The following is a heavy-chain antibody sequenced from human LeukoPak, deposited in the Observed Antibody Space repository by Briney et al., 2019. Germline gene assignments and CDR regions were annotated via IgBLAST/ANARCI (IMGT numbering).Heavy chain of an antibody. V-gene: IGHV4-34*01. Sequence: SETLSLTCAVYGGTFSGYYWSWIRQPPGKGLEWIGEINHSGSTNYNPSLKSRVTISVDTSKNQFSLKLSSVTAADTAVYYCARGGVTAFDYWGQGTLVTVSS. CDR1: GGTFSGYY. J-gene: IGHJ4*02. CDR2: INHSGST. D-gene: IGHD3-3*01. CDR3: ARGGVTAFDY.